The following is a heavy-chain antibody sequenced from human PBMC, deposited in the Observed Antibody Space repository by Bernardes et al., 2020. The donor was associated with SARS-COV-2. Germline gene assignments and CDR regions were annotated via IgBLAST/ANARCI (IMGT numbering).Heavy chain of an antibody. CDR1: GFTFSTYS. CDR2: ISSSSSTI. D-gene: IGHD2-15*01. J-gene: IGHJ4*02. Sequence: GGSLRLSCAASGFTFSTYSMNWVRQAPGKGLEWVSYISSSSSTIYYADSVKGRFTISRDNAKNSLYLQMNSLRDEDTAVYYCARGFRCSGGSCFSAYYWGQGTLVTVSS. CDR3: ARGFRCSGGSCFSAYY. V-gene: IGHV3-48*02.